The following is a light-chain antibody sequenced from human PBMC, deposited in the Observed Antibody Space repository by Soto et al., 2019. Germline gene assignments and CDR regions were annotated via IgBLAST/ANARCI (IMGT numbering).Light chain of an antibody. CDR2: DVS. CDR3: CSYAGNYTFV. Sequence: QSVLTQPASVSGSPGQSVTISCTGTSSDVGGYHYVSWYQQHPGKAPKLMIYDVSKRPSGVPHRFTGSKSDNTASLTISGLQAEDEADYYCCSYAGNYTFVFGTGTKVTVL. V-gene: IGLV2-11*01. J-gene: IGLJ1*01. CDR1: SSDVGGYHY.